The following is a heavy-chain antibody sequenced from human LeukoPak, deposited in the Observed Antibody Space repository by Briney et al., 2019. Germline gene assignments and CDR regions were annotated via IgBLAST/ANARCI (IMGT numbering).Heavy chain of an antibody. CDR1: GFTFSSYS. J-gene: IGHJ3*01. CDR3: ARDGAFDF. V-gene: IGHV3-48*04. CDR2: ISSSSSII. Sequence: TGGSLRLSCAASGFTFSSYSMNWVRQAPGKGLEWVSYISSSSSIIYYADSVKGRFTISRDNAKKSLFLQMNSLRADDTAVYYCARDGAFDFWGQGTMVTVSS.